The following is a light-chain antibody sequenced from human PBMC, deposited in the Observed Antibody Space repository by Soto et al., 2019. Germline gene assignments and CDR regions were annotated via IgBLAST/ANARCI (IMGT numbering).Light chain of an antibody. J-gene: IGKJ4*01. CDR1: QSVSNH. CDR2: DAS. CDR3: QQRTSWPRA. Sequence: EIVLTQSPATLSLSPGERATLSCRASQSVSNHLAWYQQKPGQAPRLLIYDASNRATGIPARFSGSGSGTDFTLTISSLAPEDFALYYCQQRTSWPRAFGGGTKVEIK. V-gene: IGKV3-11*01.